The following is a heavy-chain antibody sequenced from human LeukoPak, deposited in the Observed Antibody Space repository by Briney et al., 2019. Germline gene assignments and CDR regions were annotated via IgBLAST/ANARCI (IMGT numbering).Heavy chain of an antibody. V-gene: IGHV1-18*01. Sequence: ASVNVSCKASGYTFTSYGISWVRPAPGQGLEWMGWISAYNGNTNYAQKLQGRVTMTTDTSTSTAYMELRGLRSDDTAVYYCARDRRLLADYWGQGTLVTVSS. J-gene: IGHJ4*02. D-gene: IGHD2-21*02. CDR2: ISAYNGNT. CDR1: GYTFTSYG. CDR3: ARDRRLLADY.